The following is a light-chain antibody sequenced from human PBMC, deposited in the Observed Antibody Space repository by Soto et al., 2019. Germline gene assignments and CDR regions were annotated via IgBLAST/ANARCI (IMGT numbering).Light chain of an antibody. V-gene: IGKV1-5*01. Sequence: DIQMTQSPSTLSASVGDRVTITCRASQTIRTLLAWYQQEPGKAPKLLIYSASTLESGVPSRFSGSGSGTEFTLTINSLQPDDFVTYYCQQYATFPWTFGQGTKVDIK. CDR2: SAS. J-gene: IGKJ1*01. CDR1: QTIRTL. CDR3: QQYATFPWT.